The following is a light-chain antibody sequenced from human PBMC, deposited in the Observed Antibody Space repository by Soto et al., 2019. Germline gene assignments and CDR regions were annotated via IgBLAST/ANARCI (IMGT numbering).Light chain of an antibody. CDR2: GNS. V-gene: IGLV1-40*01. CDR1: GSNIGAGYD. CDR3: LSYDNRLSAWRV. J-gene: IGLJ3*02. Sequence: QSVLTQPPSVSGAPGQRVTISCTGSGSNIGAGYDVHWYQQLPGTAPKLLIYGNSNRPSGVPDRFSGSKSGTSASLAITGLQAEDEADYYCLSYDNRLSAWRVFGGGTKLTVL.